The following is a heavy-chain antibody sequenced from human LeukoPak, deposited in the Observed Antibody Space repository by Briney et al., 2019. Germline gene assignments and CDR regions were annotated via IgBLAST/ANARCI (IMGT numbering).Heavy chain of an antibody. CDR3: AREFHVPYYDILTGYYNYWFDP. J-gene: IGHJ5*02. V-gene: IGHV1-18*01. CDR1: GYTFTGYG. CDR2: ISAYNGNT. D-gene: IGHD3-9*01. Sequence: ASVKVSCKASGYTFTGYGISWVRQAPGQGLEWMGWISAYNGNTNYAQKLQGRVTMTTDTSTSTAYMELRSLRSDDTVVYYCAREFHVPYYDILTGYYNYWFDPWGQGTLVTVSS.